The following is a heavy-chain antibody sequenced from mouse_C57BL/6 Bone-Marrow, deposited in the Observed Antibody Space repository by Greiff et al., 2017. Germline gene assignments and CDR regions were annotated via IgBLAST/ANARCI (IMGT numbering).Heavy chain of an antibody. V-gene: IGHV1-82*01. CDR2: IYPGDGDT. D-gene: IGHD2-5*01. Sequence: VQLQQSGPELVKPGASVKISCKASGYAFSSSWMNWVKQRPGKGLEWIGRIYPGDGDTNYNGKFKGKATLTADKSSSTAYMQLSSLTSEDSAVYFCGRGSNYGGVFGYWGQGTTLTVSS. CDR3: GRGSNYGGVFGY. CDR1: GYAFSSSW. J-gene: IGHJ2*01.